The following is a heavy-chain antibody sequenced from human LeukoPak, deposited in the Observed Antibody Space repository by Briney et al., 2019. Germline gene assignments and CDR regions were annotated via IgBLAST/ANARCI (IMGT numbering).Heavy chain of an antibody. V-gene: IGHV5-51*01. Sequence: GESLKISCKASGHSFTTYWIGWVRQMPGKGLEWMGIIYPGDSDTRYSPSFQGQVTISADKSISTAYLQWSSLKASDTAMYYCARHGGGYCRSTSCYLFDPWGQGTLVTVSS. D-gene: IGHD2-2*01. CDR2: IYPGDSDT. CDR3: ARHGGGYCRSTSCYLFDP. CDR1: GHSFTTYW. J-gene: IGHJ5*02.